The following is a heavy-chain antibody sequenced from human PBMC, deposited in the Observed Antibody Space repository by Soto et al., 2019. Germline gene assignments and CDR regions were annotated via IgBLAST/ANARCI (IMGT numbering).Heavy chain of an antibody. CDR2: ASFDGSDT. D-gene: IGHD6-19*01. CDR1: GFIFRSYA. J-gene: IGHJ6*02. V-gene: IGHV3-30-3*01. CDR3: ARCPSGSAFYYYGMDV. Sequence: QVQLVESGGGVVQPGRSLRLSCAVSGFIFRSYAMQWVRQAPGKGLEWVAVASFDGSDTYSSDSVKGRFTISRDNSKNMLYLQMNSLRAEDTAVYYCARCPSGSAFYYYGMDVWGQATTVTVSS.